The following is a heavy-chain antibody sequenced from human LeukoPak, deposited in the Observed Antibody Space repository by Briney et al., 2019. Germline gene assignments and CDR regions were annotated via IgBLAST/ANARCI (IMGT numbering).Heavy chain of an antibody. D-gene: IGHD2-2*02. J-gene: IGHJ4*02. CDR1: GFTFSDYY. CDR2: ISSSGSTI. Sequence: GGSLRLSCAASGFTFSDYYMSWIRQAPGKGLEWVSYISSSGSTIYYADSVKGRFTISRDNAKNSLYLQMNSLRAEDTAVYYCARERYCSTTNCYKDYWGQGTLVTVSS. V-gene: IGHV3-11*04. CDR3: ARERYCSTTNCYKDY.